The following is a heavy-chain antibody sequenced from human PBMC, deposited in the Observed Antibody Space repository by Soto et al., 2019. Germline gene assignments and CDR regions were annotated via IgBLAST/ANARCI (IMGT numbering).Heavy chain of an antibody. J-gene: IGHJ6*02. V-gene: IGHV3-11*01. CDR3: ARANMVRGVISYYYGMDV. CDR2: ISSSGSST. CDR1: GFTFSDYY. Sequence: QVKLVESGGGLVKPRGSLRLSCAASGFTFSDYYMSWIRQAPGKGLEWVSHISSSGSSTYHADSVKGRFTISRDNAKSSLYLQMISLRAEDTAVYYCARANMVRGVISYYYGMDVWGQGTTVTVSS. D-gene: IGHD3-10*01.